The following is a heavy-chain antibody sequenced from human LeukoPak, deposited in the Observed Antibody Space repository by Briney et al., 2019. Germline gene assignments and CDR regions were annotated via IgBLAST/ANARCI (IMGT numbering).Heavy chain of an antibody. CDR3: AKAGQITIFGVPSFDY. CDR1: GITLRSYP. CDR2: ISGSGDEANT. Sequence: PGGSLRLSCVGSGITLRSYPMSWVRQAPGKGLEWVSGISGSGDEANTYYADSVKGRFTISRDIFKNTLYLQMNSLRAEDTAVYYCAKAGQITIFGVPSFDYWGQGTLVTVSS. V-gene: IGHV3-23*01. J-gene: IGHJ4*02. D-gene: IGHD3-3*01.